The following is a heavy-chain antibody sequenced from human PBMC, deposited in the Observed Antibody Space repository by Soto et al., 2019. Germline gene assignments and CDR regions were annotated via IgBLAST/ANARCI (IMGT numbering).Heavy chain of an antibody. CDR3: ARDTQRGYSGYFDS. CDR1: GGSLSSGGYY. D-gene: IGHD5-12*01. CDR2: IYYSGST. Sequence: QVQLQESGPGLVKPSQTLSLSCTVSGGSLSSGGYYWSWIRQHPGKGLEWIGFIYYSGSTYYNPSLXSRVTISVDTSQNQFSLKLSSVTAADTAVYYCARDTQRGYSGYFDSWGQGTLVTVSS. J-gene: IGHJ4*02. V-gene: IGHV4-31*03.